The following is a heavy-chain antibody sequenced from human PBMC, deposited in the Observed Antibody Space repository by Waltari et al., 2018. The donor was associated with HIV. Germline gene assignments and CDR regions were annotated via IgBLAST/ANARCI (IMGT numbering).Heavy chain of an antibody. CDR1: GFIFSNYE. D-gene: IGHD3-9*01. CDR3: ARDPAPSSPYYDIPWAMDA. CDR2: ISSSGETI. V-gene: IGHV3-48*03. Sequence: EVELVESGGGLVQPGGSLRLSCTVSGFIFSNYEMMWVRQAPGKGLEWISFISSSGETIHYADSVKGRFSTSRDNAKNSLYLEMNSLKAEDTAVYYCARDPAPSSPYYDIPWAMDAWGQGTTVTVSS. J-gene: IGHJ6*02.